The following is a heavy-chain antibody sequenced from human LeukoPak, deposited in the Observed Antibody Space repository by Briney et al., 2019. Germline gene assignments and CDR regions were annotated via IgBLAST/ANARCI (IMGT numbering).Heavy chain of an antibody. J-gene: IGHJ5*02. V-gene: IGHV5-51*01. CDR2: IYPGDSDT. D-gene: IGHD3-22*01. Sequence: GESLKISCKGSGYSFTSYWIGCVRQMPGKGLEWMGIIYPGDSDTRYSPSFQGQVTISADKSISTAYLQWSSLKASDTAMYYCARLNPKYYYDSSGYSQNWFDPWGQGTLVTVSS. CDR1: GYSFTSYW. CDR3: ARLNPKYYYDSSGYSQNWFDP.